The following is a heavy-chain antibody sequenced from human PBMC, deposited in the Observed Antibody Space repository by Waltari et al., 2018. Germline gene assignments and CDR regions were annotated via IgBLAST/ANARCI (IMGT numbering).Heavy chain of an antibody. CDR1: GGPLRTESSY. D-gene: IGHD3-3*01. Sequence: QLQLQESGPGLVTPSATLSLTCTVPGGPLRTESSYRGWSRQPPGKGLEWIGSIYSSGSTYYNSSLKRRVTIYVDTSKNQFSLKVTSVTAADTAVYYCARVADWSGYYIDAFDIWGQGTMVTVSS. J-gene: IGHJ3*02. CDR2: IYSSGST. V-gene: IGHV4-39*01. CDR3: ARVADWSGYYIDAFDI.